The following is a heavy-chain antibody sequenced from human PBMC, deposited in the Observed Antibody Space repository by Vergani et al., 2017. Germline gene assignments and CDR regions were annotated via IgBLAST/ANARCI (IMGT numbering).Heavy chain of an antibody. D-gene: IGHD6-13*01. Sequence: QVQLQQWGAGLLKPSETLSLTCAVYGGSFSGYYWSWIRQPPGKGLEWIGEINHSGSTNYNPSLKSRVTISVDTSKNQFSLKLSSVTAADTGVYYCARVRAAAGTVYFDYWGQGTLVTVSS. J-gene: IGHJ4*02. CDR3: ARVRAAAGTVYFDY. CDR1: GGSFSGYY. V-gene: IGHV4-34*01. CDR2: INHSGST.